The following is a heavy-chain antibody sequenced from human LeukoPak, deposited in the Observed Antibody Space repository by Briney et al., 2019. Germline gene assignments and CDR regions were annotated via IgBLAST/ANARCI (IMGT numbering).Heavy chain of an antibody. D-gene: IGHD5-18*01. V-gene: IGHV1-18*01. J-gene: IGHJ6*03. Sequence: GASVKVSCKASGYTFTSYGISWVRQAPGQGLEWMGWISAYNGNTNYAQKFQGRVTITADESTSTAYMELSSLRSEDTAVYYCARARLVEFSYGYDYYYYYMDVWGKGTTVTVSS. CDR1: GYTFTSYG. CDR3: ARARLVEFSYGYDYYYYYMDV. CDR2: ISAYNGNT.